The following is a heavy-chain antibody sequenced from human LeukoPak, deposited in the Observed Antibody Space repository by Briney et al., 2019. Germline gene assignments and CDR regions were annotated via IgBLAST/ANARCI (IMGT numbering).Heavy chain of an antibody. J-gene: IGHJ3*02. CDR2: IYHSGST. Sequence: SQTLSLTCAVSGGSISSGGYSWSWIRQPPGTGLEWIGYIYHSGSTYYNPSLKSRVTISVDRSKNQFSLKLSSVTAADTAVYYCARGPVVVTANDAFDIWGQGTMVTVSS. CDR1: GGSISSGGYS. D-gene: IGHD2-21*02. CDR3: ARGPVVVTANDAFDI. V-gene: IGHV4-30-2*01.